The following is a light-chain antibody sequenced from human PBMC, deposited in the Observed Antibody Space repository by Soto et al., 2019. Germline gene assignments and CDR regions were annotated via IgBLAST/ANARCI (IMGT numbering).Light chain of an antibody. CDR2: DAS. V-gene: IGKV1-5*01. J-gene: IGKJ2*01. Sequence: DIQVTQSPSTLSASVGDRVIIACRASQTADKWVAWYQQKPGKAPNVLIYDASRLESGVPSRFSGSGSGTLFNLTIRNLQPDDFATYYCQQYNDYPYTFGQGTKVEI. CDR3: QQYNDYPYT. CDR1: QTADKW.